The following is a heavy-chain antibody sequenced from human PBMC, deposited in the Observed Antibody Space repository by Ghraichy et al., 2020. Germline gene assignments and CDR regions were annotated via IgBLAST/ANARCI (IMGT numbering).Heavy chain of an antibody. V-gene: IGHV3-15*01. CDR3: TTTPGDIVVIPAARGTNYYYYYMDV. D-gene: IGHD2-2*01. CDR2: IKSKTDGGTR. J-gene: IGHJ6*03. Sequence: GVLNISCAASGFTFSNAWMSWVRQAPGKGLEWVGRIKSKTDGGTRDYAAPVKGRFTISRDDSKNTLYLQMNSLKTEDTAVYYCTTTPGDIVVIPAARGTNYYYYYMDVWGKGTTVTVSS. CDR1: GFTFSNAW.